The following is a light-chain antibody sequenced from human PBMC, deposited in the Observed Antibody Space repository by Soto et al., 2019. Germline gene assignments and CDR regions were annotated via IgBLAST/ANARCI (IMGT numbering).Light chain of an antibody. Sequence: QPARTHPRSGSGAPGHSLTISCTGTSSDVGGYNYVSWYQQYPGKVPKLMIYDVTKRPSGVPDRFSGSKSGNTASLTISGLQAEDEADYYCCSHAGSYTYVFGTGTKVTVL. V-gene: IGLV2-11*01. CDR2: DVT. CDR3: CSHAGSYTYV. J-gene: IGLJ1*01. CDR1: SSDVGGYNY.